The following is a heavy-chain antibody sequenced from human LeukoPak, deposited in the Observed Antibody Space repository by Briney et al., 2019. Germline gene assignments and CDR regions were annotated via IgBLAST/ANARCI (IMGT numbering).Heavy chain of an antibody. D-gene: IGHD6-19*01. Sequence: ASVKVSCKASGYTFTSYGISWVRQAPGQGLGWMGWISAYNSNTNSAQKLQGRVTMTTDTSTSTAYMELRSLRSDDTAVYYCARVLSSGVAIAVWSEGTMVTVSS. CDR3: ARVLSSGVAIAV. CDR2: ISAYNSNT. CDR1: GYTFTSYG. J-gene: IGHJ3*01. V-gene: IGHV1-18*01.